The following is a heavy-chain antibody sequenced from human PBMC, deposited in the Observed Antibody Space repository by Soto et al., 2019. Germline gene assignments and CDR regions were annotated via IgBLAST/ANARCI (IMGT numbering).Heavy chain of an antibody. J-gene: IGHJ4*02. Sequence: EVQMLQSGGGLVQPGESLRLSCEASGFTFTAYAMSWVRQAPGKGLEWVSGISGSGDRTHYADSVKGRFTISRDNSKNTLHLQMNSLRAEDTAVYYCAKASTYEYVWGSFRYYFDHWGQGALLTVSS. D-gene: IGHD3-16*02. CDR1: GFTFTAYA. CDR2: ISGSGDRT. V-gene: IGHV3-23*01. CDR3: AKASTYEYVWGSFRYYFDH.